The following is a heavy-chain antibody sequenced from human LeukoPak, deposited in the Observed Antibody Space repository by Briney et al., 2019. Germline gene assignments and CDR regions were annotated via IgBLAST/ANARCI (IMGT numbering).Heavy chain of an antibody. V-gene: IGHV3-48*01. CDR3: ARITMIVVVEPHFDN. CDR1: GFTFSNAW. Sequence: GGSLRLSCAASGFTFSNAWMSWVRQAPGKGLEWISYITPSSSTIHYADSVKGRFTISRDNAKNSLYLQMNSLRAEDTAVYYCARITMIVVVEPHFDNWGQGTLVTVSS. J-gene: IGHJ4*02. D-gene: IGHD3-22*01. CDR2: ITPSSSTI.